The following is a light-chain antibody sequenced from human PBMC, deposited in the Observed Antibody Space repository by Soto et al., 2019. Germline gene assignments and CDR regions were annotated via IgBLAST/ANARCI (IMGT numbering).Light chain of an antibody. Sequence: DIQMTQSPSTLSASVGDRVSITRRTSQSINSWLAWYQQKPGEAPKLLIYKASSLESGVPSRFSGSGSGTEFTLTISSLQPDDFATYYCQQYHNYWTFGQGTKVDIK. CDR1: QSINSW. V-gene: IGKV1-5*03. CDR2: KAS. CDR3: QQYHNYWT. J-gene: IGKJ1*01.